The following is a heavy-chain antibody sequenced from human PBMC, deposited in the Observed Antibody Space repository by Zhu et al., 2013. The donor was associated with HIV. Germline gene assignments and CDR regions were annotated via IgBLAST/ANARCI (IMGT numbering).Heavy chain of an antibody. CDR2: INPNSGGT. J-gene: IGHJ4*02. CDR3: ARVHDFRTGYLHSDF. D-gene: IGHD3-3*01. CDR1: GYTFTGYY. Sequence: QVQLVQSGAEVKKPGASVKVSCKASGYTFTGYYMHWVRQAPGQGLEWMGWINPNSGGTNYAQKFQGRVTMTRDTSISTVYMDLTGLRSDDTAVYYCARVHDFRTGYLHSDFWGQGTLVTVSS. V-gene: IGHV1-2*02.